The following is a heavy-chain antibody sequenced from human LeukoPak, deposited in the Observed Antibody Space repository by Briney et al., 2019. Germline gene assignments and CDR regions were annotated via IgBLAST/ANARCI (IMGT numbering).Heavy chain of an antibody. D-gene: IGHD1-14*01. CDR1: GYSISTGYY. CDR3: ARYKIPSVGALDI. V-gene: IGHV4-38-2*02. Sequence: PSETLSLTCTVSGYSISTGYYWDWIRQPPGKGLEWIGTFYHGGSTYYNPSLKSRVTISVDMSQNQFTLKLSSVTAADTAVYYCARYKIPSVGALDIRGQGTVVTVSS. CDR2: FYHGGST. J-gene: IGHJ3*02.